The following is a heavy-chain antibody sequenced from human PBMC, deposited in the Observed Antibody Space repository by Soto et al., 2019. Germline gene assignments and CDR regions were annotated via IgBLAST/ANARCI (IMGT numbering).Heavy chain of an antibody. CDR3: ARGGPYSSTWTTPKNWFDP. CDR1: GYTFTNYD. D-gene: IGHD2-2*01. V-gene: IGHV1-18*01. Sequence: GASVKVSCKASGYTFTNYDISWVRQAPGQGLEWMGGISVNNGKTNYAQKVQGRVTMTTDTSTRTAYMDLRSLRSDDTAVYYCARGGPYSSTWTTPKNWFDPWGQGTLVTVSS. CDR2: ISVNNGKT. J-gene: IGHJ5*02.